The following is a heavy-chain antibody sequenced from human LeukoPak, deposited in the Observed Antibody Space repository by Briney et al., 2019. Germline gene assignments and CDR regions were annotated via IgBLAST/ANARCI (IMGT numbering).Heavy chain of an antibody. V-gene: IGHV3-53*01. D-gene: IGHD3-3*01. CDR3: AKFPHYDFWNGYYYYFDY. CDR1: GFTVSSNY. Sequence: PGGSLRLSCAASGFTVSSNYMSWVRQAPGKGLEWVSVIYSGGSTYYADSVKGRFTISRDTSRNTLYLQMTSLRAEDTAVYYCAKFPHYDFWNGYYYYFDYWGQGTLVTVSS. CDR2: IYSGGST. J-gene: IGHJ4*02.